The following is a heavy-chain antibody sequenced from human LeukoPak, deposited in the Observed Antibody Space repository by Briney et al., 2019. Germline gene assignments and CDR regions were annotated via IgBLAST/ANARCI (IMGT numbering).Heavy chain of an antibody. Sequence: ASVKVSCKASGYTFTSYGISRVRQAPGQGLEWMGWISAYNGNTNHAQKLQGRVTMTTDTSTSTAYMELRSLRSDDTAVYYCARVRAAAGTLDYWGQGTLVTVSS. CDR1: GYTFTSYG. J-gene: IGHJ4*02. D-gene: IGHD6-13*01. CDR2: ISAYNGNT. V-gene: IGHV1-18*01. CDR3: ARVRAAAGTLDY.